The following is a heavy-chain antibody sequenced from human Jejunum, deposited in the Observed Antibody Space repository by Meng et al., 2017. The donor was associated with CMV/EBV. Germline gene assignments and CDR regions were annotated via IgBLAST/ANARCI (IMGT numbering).Heavy chain of an antibody. CDR2: VNSGGSDI. D-gene: IGHD1-26*01. CDR1: GFTLRRHW. Sequence: GFTLRRHWMHWVRQGPGKGLVWVARVNSGGSDISYADSVKGRFIISRDNAKNTLYLQMNSLRAEDMAVYYCVRAGSGNAYGLFDSWGQGTLVTVSS. CDR3: VRAGSGNAYGLFDS. V-gene: IGHV3-74*01. J-gene: IGHJ4*02.